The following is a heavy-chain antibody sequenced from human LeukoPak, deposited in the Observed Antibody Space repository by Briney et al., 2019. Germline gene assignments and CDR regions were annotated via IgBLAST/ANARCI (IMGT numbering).Heavy chain of an antibody. CDR3: ARDHYYGSGSLFYPYYFDY. V-gene: IGHV3-64*01. Sequence: GGSLRLSCADSGFTFSSYAMHWVRQAPGKGLEYVSAISSNGGSTYYANSVKGRFTISRDNSKNTLYLQMGSLRAEDMAVYYCARDHYYGSGSLFYPYYFDYWGQGTLVTVSS. CDR1: GFTFSSYA. J-gene: IGHJ4*02. CDR2: ISSNGGST. D-gene: IGHD3-10*01.